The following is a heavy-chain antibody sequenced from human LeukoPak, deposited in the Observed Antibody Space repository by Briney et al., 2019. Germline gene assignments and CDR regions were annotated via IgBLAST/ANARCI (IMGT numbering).Heavy chain of an antibody. V-gene: IGHV3-23*01. Sequence: PVGSLRLSPAASGFTLSSYAMRWVRQAPRKGLEWVSGISGPGDKTDYADSVKGRLTISRDNSENTVSLQMNSLTGEDTAVYYCAKAGSSVSRTFDPWGQGTLVTVSS. CDR3: AKAGSSVSRTFDP. CDR1: GFTLSSYA. CDR2: ISGPGDKT. J-gene: IGHJ5*02. D-gene: IGHD2-2*01.